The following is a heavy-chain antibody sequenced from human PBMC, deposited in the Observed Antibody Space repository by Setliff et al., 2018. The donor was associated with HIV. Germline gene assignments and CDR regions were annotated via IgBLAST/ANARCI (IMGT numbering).Heavy chain of an antibody. CDR2: IQQDGDEI. J-gene: IGHJ6*02. D-gene: IGHD3-3*01. V-gene: IGHV3-7*01. Sequence: PGGSLRLSCAASGFTFSTYWMTWVRQAPGQGLEWVANIQQDGDEIYYLDSVKGRFTISRDNAKNSLYLQMNSLRVEDTAVYYCARDYLYYNLYNGSPVYGMDVWGQGTTVTVSS. CDR1: GFTFSTYW. CDR3: ARDYLYYNLYNGSPVYGMDV.